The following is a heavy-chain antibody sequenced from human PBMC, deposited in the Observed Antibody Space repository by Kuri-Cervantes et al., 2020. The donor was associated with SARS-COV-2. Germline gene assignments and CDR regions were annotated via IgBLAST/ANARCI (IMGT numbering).Heavy chain of an antibody. CDR2: IIPIFGTA. D-gene: IGHD3-16*01. V-gene: IGHV1-69*06. Sequence: SGKVSCKASGGTFSSYAISWVRQAPGQGLEWMGGIIPIFGTANYAQKFQGRVTITADKSTSTAYMELSSLRSEDTAVYYCARDREGGSGWFDPWGQGTLVTVSS. CDR1: GGTFSSYA. CDR3: ARDREGGSGWFDP. J-gene: IGHJ5*02.